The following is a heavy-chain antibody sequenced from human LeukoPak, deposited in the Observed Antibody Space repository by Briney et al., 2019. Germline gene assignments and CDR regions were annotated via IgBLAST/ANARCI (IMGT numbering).Heavy chain of an antibody. CDR1: GFTFDDYG. D-gene: IGHD1-26*01. J-gene: IGHJ4*02. V-gene: IGHV3-20*04. Sequence: GGSLRLSCAASGFTFDDYGMSWVRQAPGKGLERVSGINWNGGSTGYADSVKGRFTISRDNAKNSLYLQMNSLRAEDTALYYCARDGSYYALDYWGQGTLVTVSS. CDR2: INWNGGST. CDR3: ARDGSYYALDY.